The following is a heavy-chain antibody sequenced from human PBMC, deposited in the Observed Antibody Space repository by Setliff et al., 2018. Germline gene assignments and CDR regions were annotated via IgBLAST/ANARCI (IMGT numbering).Heavy chain of an antibody. CDR1: GDSLSGHY. Sequence: TSETLSLTCTVSGDSLSGHYWSWIRQSPGKGLEWIAYVSHSGSPNYNPSLKSRVTISVDTSKNQFSLKLTSVTAADTAVYYCARDSPDQPGFNIWGQGTMVTVSS. CDR3: ARDSPDQPGFNI. CDR2: VSHSGSP. V-gene: IGHV4-59*11. J-gene: IGHJ3*02.